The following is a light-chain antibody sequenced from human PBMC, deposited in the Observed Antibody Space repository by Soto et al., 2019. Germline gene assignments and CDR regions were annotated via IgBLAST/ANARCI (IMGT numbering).Light chain of an antibody. CDR3: CSYAGSVV. J-gene: IGLJ2*01. Sequence: QSVLTQPASVSGSPGQSITISCTGTSSDVGRYNLVSWYQQHPGKAPKLMIYEGSKRPSGVSNRFSGSKSGNTASLTISGLQGEDEADYYCCSYAGSVVFGGGTKLTGL. CDR2: EGS. V-gene: IGLV2-23*01. CDR1: SSDVGRYNL.